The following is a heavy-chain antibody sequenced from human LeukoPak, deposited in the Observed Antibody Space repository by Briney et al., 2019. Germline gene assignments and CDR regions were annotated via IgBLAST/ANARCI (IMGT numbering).Heavy chain of an antibody. J-gene: IGHJ4*02. CDR1: GGAISSYY. D-gene: IGHD3-10*01. CDR2: IYTSGST. Sequence: PSETLSLTCTVSGGAISSYYWSWIRQPAGKGLEWIGRIYTSGSTNYNPSLKSRVTMSVDTSKNQFSLKLSSVTAADTAVYYCARARGSGSSGYFDYWGQGTLVTVSS. CDR3: ARARGSGSSGYFDY. V-gene: IGHV4-4*07.